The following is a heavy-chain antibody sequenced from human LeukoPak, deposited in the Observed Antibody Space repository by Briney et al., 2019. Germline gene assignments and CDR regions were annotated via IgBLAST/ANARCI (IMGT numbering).Heavy chain of an antibody. CDR2: ISSSSATI. J-gene: IGHJ4*02. Sequence: GGSLRLSCEGSGSSLSAYNMNWVRQAPGKGLESVSYISSSSATIFYADSVKGRFTISRDNSKNTLYLQMNSLRAEDTAVYYCASPRWEREGYYFDYWGQGTLVTVSS. CDR1: GSSLSAYN. V-gene: IGHV3-48*01. CDR3: ASPRWEREGYYFDY. D-gene: IGHD1-26*01.